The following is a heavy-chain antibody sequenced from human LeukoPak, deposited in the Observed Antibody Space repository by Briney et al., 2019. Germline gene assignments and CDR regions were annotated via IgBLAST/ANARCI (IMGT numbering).Heavy chain of an antibody. D-gene: IGHD6-19*01. CDR2: ISAYNGNT. CDR3: AMEGSSGWTFDY. J-gene: IGHJ4*02. V-gene: IGHV1-18*01. Sequence: ASVKVSCKASGYTFTGYGIAWVQQSPGQGLEWMGWISAYNGNTNYAQKLQGRVTMTTDTSTSTAYMELRSLRSDDTAIYYCAMEGSSGWTFDYWGQGTLVTVSS. CDR1: GYTFTGYG.